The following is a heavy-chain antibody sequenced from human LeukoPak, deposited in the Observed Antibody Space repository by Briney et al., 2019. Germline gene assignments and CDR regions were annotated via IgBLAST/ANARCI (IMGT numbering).Heavy chain of an antibody. Sequence: PSETLSLTCAVSGGSISSGGYSWSWIRQPPGKGPEWIGYIYHSGSTYYNPSLKSRVTISVDRSKNQFSLKLSSVTAADTAVYYCARSYYYGSENWFDPWGQGTLVTVSS. D-gene: IGHD3-10*01. CDR3: ARSYYYGSENWFDP. CDR1: GGSISSGGYS. J-gene: IGHJ5*02. CDR2: IYHSGST. V-gene: IGHV4-30-2*01.